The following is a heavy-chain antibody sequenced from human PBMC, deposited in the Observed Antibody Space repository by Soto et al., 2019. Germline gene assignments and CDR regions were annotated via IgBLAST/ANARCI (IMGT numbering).Heavy chain of an antibody. CDR3: AKDPSGRGAIDY. J-gene: IGHJ4*02. Sequence: ESGGGVVQPGTSLRLSCAASGFTFSDYAMHWVRQAPGKGLEWVALISYDGRNIYYADSVKGRFTVSRDNSKNTLYLQMNSLRGEDTALFYCAKDPSGRGAIDYWGQGTLVTVSS. V-gene: IGHV3-30*18. CDR1: GFTFSDYA. D-gene: IGHD1-26*01. CDR2: ISYDGRNI.